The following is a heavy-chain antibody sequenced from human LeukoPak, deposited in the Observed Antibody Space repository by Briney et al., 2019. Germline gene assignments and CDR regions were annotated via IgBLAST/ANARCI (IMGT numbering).Heavy chain of an antibody. V-gene: IGHV3-11*04. CDR2: ISSSGTTI. CDR1: GFTFSDYY. D-gene: IGHD5-18*01. Sequence: PGGSLRLSCAASGFTFSDYYMSWIRQAPGKGLEWLSYISSSGTTIYYADSVKGRFTISRDNAKNSLYLQMNSLRAEDTAVYYCARDCESGYSYGLCWGQGTLVTVSS. CDR3: ARDCESGYSYGLC. J-gene: IGHJ4*02.